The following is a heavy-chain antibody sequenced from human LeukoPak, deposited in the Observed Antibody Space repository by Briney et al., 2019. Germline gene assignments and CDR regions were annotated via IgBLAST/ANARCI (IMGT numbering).Heavy chain of an antibody. V-gene: IGHV1-69*04. CDR2: IIPILGIA. CDR1: GGTFSSYA. CDR3: ARELELYGDYPGY. J-gene: IGHJ4*02. D-gene: IGHD4-17*01. Sequence: ASVKVSYKASGGTFSSYAISWVRQAPGQGLEWMGRIIPILGIANYAQKFQGRVTITADKSTSTAYMELSSLRSEDTAVYYCARELELYGDYPGYWGQGTLVTVSS.